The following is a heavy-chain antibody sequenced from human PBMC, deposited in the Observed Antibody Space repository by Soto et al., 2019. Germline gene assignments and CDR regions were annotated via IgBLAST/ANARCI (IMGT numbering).Heavy chain of an antibody. J-gene: IGHJ3*02. CDR1: GFTFSDHY. CDR2: TRNKANSYTT. Sequence: GGSLRLSCAASGFTFSDHYMDWVRQAPGKGLEWVGRTRNKANSYTTEYAASVKGRFTISRDDSKNSLYLQMNSLKTEDTAVYYGARVWGHSGSYLDAFDIWGQGTMVTVSS. D-gene: IGHD1-26*01. V-gene: IGHV3-72*01. CDR3: ARVWGHSGSYLDAFDI.